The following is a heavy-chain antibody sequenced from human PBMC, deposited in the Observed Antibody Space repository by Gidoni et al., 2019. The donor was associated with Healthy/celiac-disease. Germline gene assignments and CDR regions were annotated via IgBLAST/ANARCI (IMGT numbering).Heavy chain of an antibody. CDR3: VRANYDILTGQSNLDV. CDR2: INSDGTTI. D-gene: IGHD3-9*01. V-gene: IGHV3-74*01. J-gene: IGHJ6*02. CDR1: GFTFSSYW. Sequence: EVQLVESGGGLVQPGGSLRLSCAASGFTFSSYWMHWVRQDPGKGLVWVSRINSDGTTIRYADAVKGRFTISRDNAKNTLHLQMNSLRAEDTAVYYCVRANYDILTGQSNLDVWGQGTTVTVSS.